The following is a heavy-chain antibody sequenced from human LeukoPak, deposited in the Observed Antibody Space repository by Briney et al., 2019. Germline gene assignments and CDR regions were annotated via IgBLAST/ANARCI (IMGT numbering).Heavy chain of an antibody. J-gene: IGHJ6*02. CDR2: ISYDGRNQ. Sequence: GGSLRLSCAASGFTFSSYTMHWVRQAPGKGLEWVAVISYDGRNQYHADSVKGRFTISRDNSKNTLYLQMNSLRAEDTAVYYCARGGNMVGAYYYYYNMDVWGQGTTVTVSS. CDR3: ARGGNMVGAYYYYYNMDV. D-gene: IGHD4/OR15-4a*01. CDR1: GFTFSSYT. V-gene: IGHV3-30*04.